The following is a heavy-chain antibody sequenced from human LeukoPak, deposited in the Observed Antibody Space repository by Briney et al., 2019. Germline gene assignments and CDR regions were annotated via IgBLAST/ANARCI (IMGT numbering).Heavy chain of an antibody. CDR2: ISYDGSNK. CDR1: GFTFSSYG. J-gene: IGHJ6*03. D-gene: IGHD3/OR15-3a*01. V-gene: IGHV3-30*03. CDR3: ARDLLTWTNYYYYYMDV. Sequence: GGSLRLSCAASGFTFSSYGMHWVRQAPGKGLEWVAVISYDGSNKYYADSVKGRFTISRDYSKNTLYLQMNSLRAEDTALYYCARDLLTWTNYYYYYMDVWGKGTTVTVSS.